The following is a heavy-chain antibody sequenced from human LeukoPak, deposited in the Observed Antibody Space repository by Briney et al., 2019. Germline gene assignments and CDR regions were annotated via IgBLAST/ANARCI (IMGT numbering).Heavy chain of an antibody. J-gene: IGHJ4*02. Sequence: PGGSLRLSCAASGFTFSRYRMKWVRQAPGKGLVWFSSITGTSSYIYYAYSVKGRFTISRDNAYNSLYLQMNSLRAEDAAVYYCARGVFYGSDNWGQGTLVTVSS. D-gene: IGHD3-10*01. CDR3: ARGVFYGSDN. CDR1: GFTFSRYR. CDR2: ITGTSSYI. V-gene: IGHV3-21*01.